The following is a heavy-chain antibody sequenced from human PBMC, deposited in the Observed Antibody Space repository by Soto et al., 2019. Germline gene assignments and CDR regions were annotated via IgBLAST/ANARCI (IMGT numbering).Heavy chain of an antibody. CDR1: GCTFDDYT. V-gene: IGHV3-43*01. CDR3: AKDLLNDYGGNSDAFDI. D-gene: IGHD4-17*01. Sequence: PGRSLRLSWAASGCTFDDYTMHWVRQAPGKGLEWVSLISWDGGSTYYADSVKGRFTISRDNSKNSLYLQMNSLRTEDTALYYCAKDLLNDYGGNSDAFDIWGQGTMVTVSS. J-gene: IGHJ3*02. CDR2: ISWDGGST.